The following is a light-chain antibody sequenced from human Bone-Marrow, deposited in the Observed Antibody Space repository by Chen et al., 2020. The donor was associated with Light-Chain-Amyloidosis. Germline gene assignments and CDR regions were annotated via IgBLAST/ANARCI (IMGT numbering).Light chain of an antibody. CDR3: NSYTRSSTWV. CDR2: DVS. V-gene: IGLV2-14*03. J-gene: IGLJ3*02. CDR1: SSDVGGYIF. Sequence: QSALTQPASVSGSPGQSITISCSGTSSDVGGYIFVSWYQQHPDEAPKLIIYDVSNRPAGVSNRFSATKSGNTASLTISGLQAEDEADYYCNSYTRSSTWVFGGGTKVTVL.